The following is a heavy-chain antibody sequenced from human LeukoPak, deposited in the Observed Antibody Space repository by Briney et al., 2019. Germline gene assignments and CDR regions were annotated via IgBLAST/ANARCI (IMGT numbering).Heavy chain of an antibody. Sequence: GASLRPSFAASASTFSDYYMSWIRQAPGRGLGWVSYIRSSGSTIYYADSVKGRFAISRDNAKNSLYLQMNSLRAEDTAVYYCARDPPDTTGAAFDIWGQGTMVTVSS. V-gene: IGHV3-11*04. D-gene: IGHD1-1*01. J-gene: IGHJ3*02. CDR2: IRSSGSTI. CDR1: ASTFSDYY. CDR3: ARDPPDTTGAAFDI.